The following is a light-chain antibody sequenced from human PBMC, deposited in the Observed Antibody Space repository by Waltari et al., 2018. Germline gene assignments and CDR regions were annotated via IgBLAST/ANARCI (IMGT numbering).Light chain of an antibody. V-gene: IGKV3-15*01. Sequence: EIVLTQSPATLSVSPGERATLSCRASQSIRNTLAWYQQKPGQAPRLLVYATSARATGVPARFSGSGSGTEFTLTINSLQSEDFAVYYCQQYSDWPPGTFGPGTKVDIK. CDR3: QQYSDWPPGT. CDR1: QSIRNT. CDR2: ATS. J-gene: IGKJ3*01.